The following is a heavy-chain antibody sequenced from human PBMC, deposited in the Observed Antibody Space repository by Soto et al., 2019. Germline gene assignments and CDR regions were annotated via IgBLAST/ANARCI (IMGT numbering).Heavy chain of an antibody. D-gene: IGHD3-10*01. J-gene: IGHJ4*02. CDR1: GFTFSSYA. CDR3: AKDQRDNAWGVSDC. V-gene: IGHV3-23*01. CDR2: ISGSGGST. Sequence: EVQLLESGGGLVQPGGSLRLSCAASGFTFSSYAMSWVRQAPGKGLEWVSAISGSGGSTYYADSVKGRFTISRDNSKNTRYLQMNSLSAEDTAIYYCAKDQRDNAWGVSDCWGQGTLVTVSS.